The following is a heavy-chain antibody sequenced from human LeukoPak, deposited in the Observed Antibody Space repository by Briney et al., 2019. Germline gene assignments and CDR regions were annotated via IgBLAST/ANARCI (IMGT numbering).Heavy chain of an antibody. CDR3: ARDEITFGGAIPLPDY. J-gene: IGHJ4*02. CDR2: ISAYNGNT. CDR1: GYTFTSYG. D-gene: IGHD3-16*02. Sequence: ASVKVSCKASGYTFTSYGISWVRQAPGQGLEWMGWISAYNGNTNYAQKLQGRVTMTTDTSTSTAYMELRSLRSDDTAVYYCARDEITFGGAIPLPDYWGQGTLVTVSS. V-gene: IGHV1-18*01.